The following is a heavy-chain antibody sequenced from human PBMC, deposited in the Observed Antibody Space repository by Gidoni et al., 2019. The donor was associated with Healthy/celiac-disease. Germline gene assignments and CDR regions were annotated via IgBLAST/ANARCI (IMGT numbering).Heavy chain of an antibody. CDR1: GFPFSSYA. CDR3: ARPVNFYDILTGYYSYYYGMDV. Sequence: QVQLVESGGGVVQPGRSLRLSCAASGFPFSSYAMHLVRQAPGKGLEWVAVISYDGSNKYYADSVKGRFTISRDNSKNTLYLQMNSLRAEDTAVYYCARPVNFYDILTGYYSYYYGMDVWGQGTTVTVSS. V-gene: IGHV3-30-3*01. J-gene: IGHJ6*02. D-gene: IGHD3-9*01. CDR2: ISYDGSNK.